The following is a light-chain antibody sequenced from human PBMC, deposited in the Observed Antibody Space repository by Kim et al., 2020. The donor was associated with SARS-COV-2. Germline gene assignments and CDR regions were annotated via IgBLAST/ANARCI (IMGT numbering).Light chain of an antibody. Sequence: QSVLTQPPSASGTPGQRVTISCSGSISNIGTNTVNWYQQLPGTAPKLLTYSNNQRPSGVPDRFSGSKSGTSASLAISGLQSDDEADYYCAAWDDSRAVLFGGGTQLTVL. J-gene: IGLJ2*01. V-gene: IGLV1-44*01. CDR3: AAWDDSRAVL. CDR2: SNN. CDR1: ISNIGTNT.